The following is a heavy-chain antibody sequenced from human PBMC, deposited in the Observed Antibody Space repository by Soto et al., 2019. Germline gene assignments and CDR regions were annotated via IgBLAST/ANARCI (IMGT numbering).Heavy chain of an antibody. D-gene: IGHD6-13*01. V-gene: IGHV1-2*02. Sequence: ASVKVSCKASVDTFTGYYTHWVRQAPAQGLEWMGCINTQAGGTSYAQRFKGRVTITRDTSMNRAYMGLRRLISDATAVYYSDRDHGNSWPRNFDYCGQGTLVPVYS. CDR3: DRDHGNSWPRNFDY. CDR1: VDTFTGYY. CDR2: INTQAGGT. J-gene: IGHJ4*02.